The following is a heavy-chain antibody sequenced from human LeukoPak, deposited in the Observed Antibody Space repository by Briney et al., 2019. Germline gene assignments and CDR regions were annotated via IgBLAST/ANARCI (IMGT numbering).Heavy chain of an antibody. V-gene: IGHV4-31*11. J-gene: IGHJ3*02. CDR3: ARDHRYYDILSGSPRGGGAFNI. D-gene: IGHD3-9*01. CDR1: GGSISSGDYY. CDR2: IHYSGSA. Sequence: NPSETLSLTCAVSGGSISSGDYYWSWIRQHPGKGLEWIGYIHYSGSAYYNPSLKSRVTISVDTSKNQFSLKLSSVTAADTPVYYCARDHRYYDILSGSPRGGGAFNIWGQGTMVTVSS.